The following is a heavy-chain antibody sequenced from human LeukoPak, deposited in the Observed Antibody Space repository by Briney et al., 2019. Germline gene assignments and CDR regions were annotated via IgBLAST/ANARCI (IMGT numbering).Heavy chain of an antibody. Sequence: PGGSLRLSCAASGFTFSDYYMSWIRQAPGKGLEWVSYISSSSSYTNYADSVKGRFTLSRDNAKNSLYLQMNSLRAEDTAVYYCARVRYSSSWAWEFDYWGQGTLVTVSS. CDR2: ISSSSSYT. J-gene: IGHJ4*02. D-gene: IGHD6-13*01. CDR1: GFTFSDYY. CDR3: ARVRYSSSWAWEFDY. V-gene: IGHV3-11*06.